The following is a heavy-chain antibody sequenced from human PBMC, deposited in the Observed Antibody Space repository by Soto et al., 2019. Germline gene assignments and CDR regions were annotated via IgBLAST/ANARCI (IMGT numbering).Heavy chain of an antibody. V-gene: IGHV1-18*01. D-gene: IGHD3-3*01. CDR3: ARVFQEKLRFLDYYMDV. CDR1: GYTFTSYG. J-gene: IGHJ6*03. CDR2: ISAYNGNT. Sequence: ASVKVSCKASGYTFTSYGISWVRQAPGQGLEWMGWISAYNGNTNYAQKLQGRVTMTTDTSTSTAYMELRSLRAEDTAVYYCARVFQEKLRFLDYYMDVWGKGTTVTVSS.